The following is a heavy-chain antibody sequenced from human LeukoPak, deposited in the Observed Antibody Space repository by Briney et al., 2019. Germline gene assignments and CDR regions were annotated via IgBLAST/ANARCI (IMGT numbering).Heavy chain of an antibody. D-gene: IGHD3-22*01. CDR3: TKTARSSGYYY. Sequence: GGSLRLSCAASGFTFSNAWMSWVRQAPGKGLEWVGRIKSKTDGGTTDYAAPVKGRLTISRDDSKNTLYLQMNSLKTEDTAVYYCTKTARSSGYYYWGQGTLVTVSS. CDR1: GFTFSNAW. CDR2: IKSKTDGGTT. V-gene: IGHV3-15*01. J-gene: IGHJ4*02.